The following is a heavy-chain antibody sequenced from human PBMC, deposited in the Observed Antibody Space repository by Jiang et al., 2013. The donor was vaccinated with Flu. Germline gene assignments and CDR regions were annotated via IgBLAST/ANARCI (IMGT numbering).Heavy chain of an antibody. D-gene: IGHD2-15*01. CDR1: VAPSVVTT. CDR3: AGHYCSGGSCYPDYYYYYGMDV. V-gene: IGHV4-59*01. CDR2: IYYSGST. J-gene: IGHJ6*02. Sequence: SLTCTVSVAPSVVTTGAGSGSPHGKGLEWIGYIYYSGSTNYNPSLKSRVTISVDTSKNQFSLKLSSVTAADTAVYYCAGHYCSGGSCYPDYYYYYGMDVWGQGTTVTVSS.